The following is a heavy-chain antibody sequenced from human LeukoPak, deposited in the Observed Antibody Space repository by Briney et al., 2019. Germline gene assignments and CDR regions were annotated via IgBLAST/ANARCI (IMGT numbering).Heavy chain of an antibody. J-gene: IGHJ4*02. V-gene: IGHV3-30*04. CDR3: AKFRLAAAGSGYYFDY. Sequence: GGSLRLSCAASGFTFSSYAMHWVRQAPGKGLEWVAVISYDGSNKYYADSVKGRFTISRDNSKNTLYPQMNSLRAEDTAVYYCAKFRLAAAGSGYYFDYWGQGTLVTVSS. CDR1: GFTFSSYA. D-gene: IGHD6-13*01. CDR2: ISYDGSNK.